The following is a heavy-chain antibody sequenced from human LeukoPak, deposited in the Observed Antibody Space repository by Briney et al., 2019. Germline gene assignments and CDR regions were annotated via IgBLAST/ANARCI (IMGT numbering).Heavy chain of an antibody. Sequence: GGSLRLSCAASGFTFSSYWMSWVRQAPGKGLEWVANIKQDGSEKYYVDSVKGRFTISRDNAKNSLYLQMNSLRAEDTAVYYCARSGASCYLGCGFDYCGQGTLVTVSS. CDR3: ARSGASCYLGCGFDY. CDR2: IKQDGSEK. CDR1: GFTFSSYW. D-gene: IGHD2-15*01. V-gene: IGHV3-7*01. J-gene: IGHJ4*02.